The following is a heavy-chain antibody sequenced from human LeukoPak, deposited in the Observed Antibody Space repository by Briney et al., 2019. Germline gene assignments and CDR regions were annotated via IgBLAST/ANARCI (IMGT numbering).Heavy chain of an antibody. Sequence: GGSLRLSCAASGFTFSRYSMNWVRHAPGKGLEWVSYISSSSSTIYYADSVKGRFTISRDNAKNSLYLQMNSLRAEDTAVYYCVRWIASGSGIYWYFDVSGGGTLVTVSS. CDR1: GFTFSRYS. CDR2: ISSSSSTI. D-gene: IGHD1-26*01. J-gene: IGHJ2*01. CDR3: VRWIASGSGIYWYFDV. V-gene: IGHV3-48*01.